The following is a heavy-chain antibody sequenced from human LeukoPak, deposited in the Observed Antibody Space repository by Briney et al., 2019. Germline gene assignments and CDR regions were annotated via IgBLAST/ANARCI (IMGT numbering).Heavy chain of an antibody. J-gene: IGHJ5*02. D-gene: IGHD3-10*01. CDR2: IYYSGST. CDR3: ARVVGTMVRGVGNWFDP. Sequence: PSETPSLTCTVSGGSISSGGYYWSWIRQHPGKGLEWIGYIYYSGSTYYNPSLKSRVTISVDTSKNQFSLKLSSVTAADTAVYYCARVVGTMVRGVGNWFDPWGQGTLVTVSS. CDR1: GGSISSGGYY. V-gene: IGHV4-31*03.